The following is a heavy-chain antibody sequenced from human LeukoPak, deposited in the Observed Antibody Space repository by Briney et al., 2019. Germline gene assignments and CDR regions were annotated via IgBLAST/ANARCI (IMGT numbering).Heavy chain of an antibody. CDR1: GDIVSSNSVT. J-gene: IGHJ5*02. CDR2: TYYRSTWYN. V-gene: IGHV6-1*01. D-gene: IGHD2-2*01. CDR3: ARRLTQYDCFDP. Sequence: SQTLSLPCAISGDIVSSNSVTWNWIRQSPSRGLEWLGRTYYRSTWYNDYAVSVRGRITVNPDTSKNQFSLHLNSVTPEDTAVYYCARRLTQYDCFDPWGQGILVTVSS.